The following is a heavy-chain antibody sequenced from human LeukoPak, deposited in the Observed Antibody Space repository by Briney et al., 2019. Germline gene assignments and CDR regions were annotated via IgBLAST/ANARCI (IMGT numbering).Heavy chain of an antibody. CDR2: ISYSGST. CDR3: ARHSGIGYCSGGSCYFIDY. D-gene: IGHD2-15*01. CDR1: GGSISRSSYY. J-gene: IGHJ4*02. V-gene: IGHV4-39*01. Sequence: PSETLSLTCTVSGGSISRSSYYWGWIRQPPGKGLEWIGSISYSGSTYYNPSLKSRVTISVDTSKNQFSLKLSSVTAADTAVYYCARHSGIGYCSGGSCYFIDYWGQGTLVTVSS.